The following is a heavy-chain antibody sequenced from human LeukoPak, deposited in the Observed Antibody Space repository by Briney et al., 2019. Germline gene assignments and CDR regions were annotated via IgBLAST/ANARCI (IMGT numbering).Heavy chain of an antibody. D-gene: IGHD1-26*01. CDR1: GFTLSSYA. CDR3: ARQNAPHGNFDY. J-gene: IGHJ4*02. V-gene: IGHV3-13*01. CDR2: IGTAGDT. Sequence: GGSLRLSCAASGFTLSSYAMHWVRQPAGKGLEWVSAIGTAGDTFYPGSVKGRFTISRENAKKSLFLQMNSLRAEDTAVYYCARQNAPHGNFDYWGQGTLVTVSS.